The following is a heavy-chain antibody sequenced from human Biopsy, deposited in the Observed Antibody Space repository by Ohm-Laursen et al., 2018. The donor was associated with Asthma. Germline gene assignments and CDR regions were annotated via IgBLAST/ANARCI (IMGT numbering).Heavy chain of an antibody. V-gene: IGHV1-3*04. D-gene: IGHD3-9*01. Sequence: GASVKVSCKSSGYNFISFAIHWVRQAPGQRLEWMGWVNTGNGDTKYSQKFQGRVTITRDTSASTDYMELRSLRSEDTATYYCARTYYDFLTGQVKDVFGVWGQGTMVTVSS. CDR1: GYNFISFA. J-gene: IGHJ3*01. CDR2: VNTGNGDT. CDR3: ARTYYDFLTGQVKDVFGV.